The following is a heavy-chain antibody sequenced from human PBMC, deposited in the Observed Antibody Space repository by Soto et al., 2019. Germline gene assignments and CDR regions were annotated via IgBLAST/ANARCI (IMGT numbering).Heavy chain of an antibody. CDR3: ARHPGYCSGSNCCGYYTMDV. CDR1: GGSISSSSYS. CDR2: MYYCVNT. D-gene: IGHD2-15*01. J-gene: IGHJ6*04. V-gene: IGHV4-39*01. Sequence: QLQLQESGPGLVKPSETLSITCIVSGGSISSSSYSWAWIRQPPGKGLEWIGTMYYCVNTYYNPSLESRVTISVDTSKNQFSLELRSVTAADTAVYSCARHPGYCSGSNCCGYYTMDVWGKVTTVTVTS.